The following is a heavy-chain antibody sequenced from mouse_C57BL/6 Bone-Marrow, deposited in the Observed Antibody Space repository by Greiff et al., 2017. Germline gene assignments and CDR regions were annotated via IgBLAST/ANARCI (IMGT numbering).Heavy chain of an antibody. D-gene: IGHD2-3*01. Sequence: EVQVVESGAELVRPGASVKLSCTASGFNITDDYIHWVRQRPEQGLEWIGWIDPEIGDTDYASKFQGKATITSDTSSNTAYLQLRSLTSEDTAVDYCSACDGDYFDFWGQGTTLTVAS. CDR2: IDPEIGDT. J-gene: IGHJ2*01. CDR3: SACDGDYFDF. CDR1: GFNITDDY. V-gene: IGHV14-4*01.